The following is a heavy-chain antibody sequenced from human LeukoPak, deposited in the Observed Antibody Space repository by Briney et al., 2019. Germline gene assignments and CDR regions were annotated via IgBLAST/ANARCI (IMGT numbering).Heavy chain of an antibody. CDR1: GDSVSSNSAA. D-gene: IGHD1-26*01. Sequence: SQTLSLTCALSGDSVSSNSAAWNWIRQSPSSGLEWLGRTYYRSKWYNDYAVSVKSRITINPDTSKNQFSLQLNSVTPEDTAVYYCARAWKWEHANWFDPWGQGTLVTVSS. V-gene: IGHV6-1*01. CDR3: ARAWKWEHANWFDP. J-gene: IGHJ5*02. CDR2: TYYRSKWYN.